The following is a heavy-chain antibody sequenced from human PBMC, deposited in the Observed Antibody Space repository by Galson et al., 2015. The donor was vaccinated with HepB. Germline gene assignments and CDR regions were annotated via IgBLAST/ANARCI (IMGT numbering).Heavy chain of an antibody. D-gene: IGHD2-15*01. CDR3: ARAAYCSGGSCWGFDY. V-gene: IGHV3-72*01. CDR2: TRNKANSYTT. CDR1: GFTFSDYY. J-gene: IGHJ4*02. Sequence: SLRLSCAASGFTFSDYYMDWVRQAPGKGLEWVGRTRNKANSYTTEYAASVKGRFTISRDESYNSLYLQMNSLTTEDTAVYYCARAAYCSGGSCWGFDYWGQGTLVTVSS.